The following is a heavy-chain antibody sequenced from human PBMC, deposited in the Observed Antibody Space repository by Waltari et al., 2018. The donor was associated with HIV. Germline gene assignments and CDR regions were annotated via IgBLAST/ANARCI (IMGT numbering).Heavy chain of an antibody. CDR1: GGSISNYY. V-gene: IGHV4-59*01. D-gene: IGHD3-3*01. Sequence: QVQLQESGPGLVKPSETLSVTCTVSGGSISNYYWRWIRQPPGKGLEWIGYMYYSGSTNYNPSLKSRVTISVDTSKNQFSRKLSSVTAADTAVYYCARGIYGDISGDMDVWGQGTTVTVSS. CDR2: MYYSGST. J-gene: IGHJ6*02. CDR3: ARGIYGDISGDMDV.